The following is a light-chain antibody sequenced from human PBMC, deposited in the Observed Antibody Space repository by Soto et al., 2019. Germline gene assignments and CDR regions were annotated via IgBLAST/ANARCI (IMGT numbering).Light chain of an antibody. CDR1: SGSIASNY. CDR3: HSYESNNVV. J-gene: IGLJ3*02. CDR2: EDN. V-gene: IGLV6-57*03. Sequence: NFMLTQPHSVSESPGKTVIISCTRSSGSIASNYVQWYQQRPGSAPTIVFYEDNQRPSGVPDRFSGSVDSSSNSTSLTISGLKTEDEADYYCHSYESNNVVFGGGTKLTVL.